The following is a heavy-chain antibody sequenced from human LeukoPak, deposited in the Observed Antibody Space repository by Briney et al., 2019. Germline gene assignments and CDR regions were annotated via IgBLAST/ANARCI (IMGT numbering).Heavy chain of an antibody. CDR3: AKDSFLQHHFLYYVDV. CDR1: GFTFSSYA. CDR2: ISSDGINK. J-gene: IGHJ6*03. Sequence: QAGGSLRLSCVVSGFTFSSYAMHWVRQAPGKGLEWVALISSDGINKYYADSVKGRFTISRDNSKNTLYLQMNSLRAEDTAVYYCAKDSFLQHHFLYYVDVWGKGTTVIVSS. D-gene: IGHD3-3*02. V-gene: IGHV3-30*18.